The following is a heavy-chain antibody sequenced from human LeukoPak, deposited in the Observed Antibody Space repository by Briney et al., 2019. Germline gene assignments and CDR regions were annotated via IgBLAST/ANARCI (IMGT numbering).Heavy chain of an antibody. J-gene: IGHJ4*02. CDR2: IYSGGST. Sequence: PGGSLRLSCAASGFTVSSNYMNWVRQAPGEGLEWVSVIYSGGSTYYADSVRGRFTISRDNSKNTLYLQMNSLRAEDTAVYYCARATSYFDYWGQGTLVTVSS. V-gene: IGHV3-53*01. CDR1: GFTVSSNY. CDR3: ARATSYFDY.